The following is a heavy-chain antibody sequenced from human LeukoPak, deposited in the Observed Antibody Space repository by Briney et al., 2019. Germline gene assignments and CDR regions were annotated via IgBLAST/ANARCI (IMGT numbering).Heavy chain of an antibody. CDR3: AKRYSSGYDY. CDR1: GFTFSSYA. V-gene: IGHV3-23*01. D-gene: IGHD6-19*01. Sequence: SGGSLRLSCAASGFTFSSYAVSWVRQAPGKGLEWVSAISGSGGSTYYADSVKGRFTISRDNSKNTLYLQMNSLRAEDTAVYYCAKRYSSGYDYWSQGTLVTVSS. CDR2: ISGSGGST. J-gene: IGHJ4*02.